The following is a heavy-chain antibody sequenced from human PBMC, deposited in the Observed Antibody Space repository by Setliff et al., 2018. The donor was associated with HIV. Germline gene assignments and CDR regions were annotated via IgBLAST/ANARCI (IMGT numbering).Heavy chain of an antibody. CDR2: TYNSAST. Sequence: SETLSLTCTVSDASISTSNFLWVWIRQPPGKGLQWIGSTYNSASTYYSPSLKSRVTISVDTSKNQFSLKLSSVTAADTAVYYCAREGLAVAGLNWFDPWGQGTLVTVSS. J-gene: IGHJ5*02. V-gene: IGHV4-39*07. CDR1: DASISTSNFL. D-gene: IGHD6-19*01. CDR3: AREGLAVAGLNWFDP.